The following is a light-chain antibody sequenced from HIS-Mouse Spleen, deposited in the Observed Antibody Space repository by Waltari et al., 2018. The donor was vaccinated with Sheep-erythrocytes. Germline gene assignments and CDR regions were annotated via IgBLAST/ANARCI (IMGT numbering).Light chain of an antibody. CDR2: DVS. CDR1: SSDVGGYNS. J-gene: IGLJ1*01. Sequence: QSALTQPRSVSGSPGQSVTISCTGTSSDVGGYNSASSYQQHPGKAPKLLIYDVSKRPSGVPDRFSGSKSGNTASLTISGLQAEDEADYYCCSYAGSYNHVFATGTKVTVL. V-gene: IGLV2-11*01. CDR3: CSYAGSYNHV.